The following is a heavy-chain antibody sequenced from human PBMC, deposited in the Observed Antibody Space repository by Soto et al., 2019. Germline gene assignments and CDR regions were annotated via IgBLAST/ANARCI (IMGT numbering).Heavy chain of an antibody. D-gene: IGHD3-22*01. CDR1: GYTFTSYG. Sequence: ASVKVSCKASGYTFTSYGSSWVRQAPGQGLEWMGWISAYNGNTNYAQKLQGRVTMTTDTSTSTAYMELRSLRSDDTAVYYCARGAYYYDSSGFRELGYWGQGTLVTVSS. J-gene: IGHJ4*02. V-gene: IGHV1-18*01. CDR3: ARGAYYYDSSGFRELGY. CDR2: ISAYNGNT.